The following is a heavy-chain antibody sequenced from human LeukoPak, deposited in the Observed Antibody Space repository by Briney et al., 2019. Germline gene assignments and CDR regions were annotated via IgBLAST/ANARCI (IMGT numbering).Heavy chain of an antibody. CDR3: ARGTTHGVDY. V-gene: IGHV3-21*01. Sequence: GESLRLSCAASGFTFSSYSMNWVRQAPGKGLEWVSSISGSSSYIYYADSVKGRFTISRENAKNSLYLQMNSLRVGDTAVYYCARGTTHGVDYWGQGTLVTVSS. CDR1: GFTFSSYS. D-gene: IGHD1-7*01. CDR2: ISGSSSYI. J-gene: IGHJ4*02.